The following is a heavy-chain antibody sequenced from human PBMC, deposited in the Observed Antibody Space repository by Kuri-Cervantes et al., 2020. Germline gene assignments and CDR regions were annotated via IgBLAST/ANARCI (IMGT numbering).Heavy chain of an antibody. CDR1: GFTFSSSW. D-gene: IGHD4-11*01. J-gene: IGHJ6*02. Sequence: GESLKISCAASGFTFSSSWMHWVCQAPEKGLVWVSRINSEGSSTSYADSVKGRFTISRDNAKNTLYLQMNSLRAEDTAVYYCTRAYSPDVWGQGTTVTVSS. CDR3: TRAYSPDV. V-gene: IGHV3-74*01. CDR2: INSEGSST.